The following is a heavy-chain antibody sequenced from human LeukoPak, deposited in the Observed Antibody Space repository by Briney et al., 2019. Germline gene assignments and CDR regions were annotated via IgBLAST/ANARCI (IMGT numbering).Heavy chain of an antibody. Sequence: SETLSLTCTVSGGSISSYYWSWIRQPAGKGLEWIGRIYTSGSTNYNPSLKSRVTMSVDTSKNQFSLKLSSETAADTAVYYCARGRYCSSTSCYSYYYYMDVWGKGTTVTVSS. D-gene: IGHD2-2*02. V-gene: IGHV4-4*07. J-gene: IGHJ6*03. CDR3: ARGRYCSSTSCYSYYYYMDV. CDR2: IYTSGST. CDR1: GGSISSYY.